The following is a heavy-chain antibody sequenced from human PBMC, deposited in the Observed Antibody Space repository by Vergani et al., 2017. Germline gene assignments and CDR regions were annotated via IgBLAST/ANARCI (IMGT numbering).Heavy chain of an antibody. V-gene: IGHV3-15*01. J-gene: IGHJ4*02. D-gene: IGHD5-24*01. CDR2: VISKKDGGRA. CDR1: GLTFNDAW. CDR3: STYNVGASFS. Sequence: EVQLVESGGGLLKPGDHVRLSCAVSGLTFNDAWMTWVRQAPGKGLEWLGRVISKKDGGRADYSPHVKGTITISRDESKSTIYLDMNSLRNEDTATYYCSTYNVGASFSWGPGTRVTVSS.